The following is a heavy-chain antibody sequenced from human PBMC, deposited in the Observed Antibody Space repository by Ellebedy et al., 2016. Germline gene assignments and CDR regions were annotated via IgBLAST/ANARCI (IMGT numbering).Heavy chain of an antibody. V-gene: IGHV4-39*07. CDR2: IYYSGST. CDR1: GGSIRSSSYY. D-gene: IGHD3-10*01. Sequence: GSLRLSCTVSGGSIRSSSYYWGWIRQPPGKGLEWIGSIYYSGSTYYNPSLKSRVTISVDTSKNQFSLKLRSVTAADTAVYYCARFFRGGLGDAFDIWGQGTMVTVSS. J-gene: IGHJ3*02. CDR3: ARFFRGGLGDAFDI.